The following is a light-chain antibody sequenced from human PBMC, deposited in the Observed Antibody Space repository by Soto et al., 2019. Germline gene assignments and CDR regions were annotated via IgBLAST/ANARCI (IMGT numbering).Light chain of an antibody. CDR2: EVS. J-gene: IGKJ1*01. CDR1: QSLLHRDGQNL. V-gene: IGKV2D-29*01. CDR3: MQSIQPPWT. Sequence: DVVLTQTPLSLSVTPGQAASISCRSSQSLLHRDGQNLVYWYLQKPGQPPQLLIYEVSHRFSGVPDRFSGSGSGTHFTLKISRVEADDVGVYYCMQSIQPPWTFGQGTKVDMK.